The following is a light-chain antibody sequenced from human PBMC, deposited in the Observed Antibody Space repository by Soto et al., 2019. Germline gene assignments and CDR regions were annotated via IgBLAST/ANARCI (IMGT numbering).Light chain of an antibody. CDR1: QSVSSSY. CDR3: QQYGSSPRT. V-gene: IGKV3-20*01. J-gene: IGKJ1*01. Sequence: EIVLTQSPGTLSLSPGERATLSCRASQSVSSSYLAWYQQKPGQAPRLLIYGASSSATGIPDRFSGSGSGTDFTLTISRLEPEAFAVYYCQQYGSSPRTFGQGTQVEIK. CDR2: GAS.